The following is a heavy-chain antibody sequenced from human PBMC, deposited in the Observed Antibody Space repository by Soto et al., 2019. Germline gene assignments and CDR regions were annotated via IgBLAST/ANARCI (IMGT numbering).Heavy chain of an antibody. CDR3: ARDWATYYYDSSGYYPLDV. CDR1: GGSINSGAYY. D-gene: IGHD3-22*01. V-gene: IGHV4-31*03. CDR2: IFTSGST. Sequence: SETLSLTCTVSGGSINSGAYYWSWIRQHPGKGLEWIGYIFTSGSTYYNPSLKSRVTISVDTSKNHFSLKLRSVTAADTAVYYCARDWATYYYDSSGYYPLDVWGQGTTVTVSS. J-gene: IGHJ6*02.